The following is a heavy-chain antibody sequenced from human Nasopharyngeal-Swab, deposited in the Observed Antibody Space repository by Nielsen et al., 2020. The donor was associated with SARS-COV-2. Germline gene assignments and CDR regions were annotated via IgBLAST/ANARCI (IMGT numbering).Heavy chain of an antibody. V-gene: IGHV3-48*04. Sequence: GESLKISCAASGFTFSSYSMNWVRQAPGKGLEWVSYSSSSSSTIYYADSVKGRFTISRDNAKNSLYLQMNSLRAEDTAVYYCARDKVTIFGVVIIPQDYGMDVWGQGTTVTVSS. CDR3: ARDKVTIFGVVIIPQDYGMDV. J-gene: IGHJ6*02. CDR1: GFTFSSYS. D-gene: IGHD3-3*01. CDR2: SSSSSSTI.